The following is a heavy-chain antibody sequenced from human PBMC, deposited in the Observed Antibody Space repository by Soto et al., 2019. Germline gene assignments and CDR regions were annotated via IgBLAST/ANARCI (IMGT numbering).Heavy chain of an antibody. D-gene: IGHD4-17*01. J-gene: IGHJ5*02. V-gene: IGHV3-30*09. Sequence: GGSLRLSCVASGFTFSSYTMHWVRQAPGKGLEWVATISNDGTNREYADSVKDRFAISRDRSKNTVFLQMNSLRGEDTAVYYCARDGYGDYAGDSWFDPWGQGTLVTVSS. CDR3: ARDGYGDYAGDSWFDP. CDR2: ISNDGTNR. CDR1: GFTFSSYT.